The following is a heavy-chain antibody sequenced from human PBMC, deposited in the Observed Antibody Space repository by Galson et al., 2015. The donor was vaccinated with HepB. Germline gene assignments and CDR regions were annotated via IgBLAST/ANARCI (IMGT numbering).Heavy chain of an antibody. Sequence: SVKVSCKASGFTFSNSVMQWVRQARGQRLEWIGWIVVGNGDTNYAQRFQERVTISRDMSTNTAYMELISLRSEDTAVYYCARDRSLAGPPNWFDPWGQGTLVTVSS. CDR2: IVVGNGDT. D-gene: IGHD3-10*01. J-gene: IGHJ5*02. CDR3: ARDRSLAGPPNWFDP. CDR1: GFTFSNSV. V-gene: IGHV1-58*02.